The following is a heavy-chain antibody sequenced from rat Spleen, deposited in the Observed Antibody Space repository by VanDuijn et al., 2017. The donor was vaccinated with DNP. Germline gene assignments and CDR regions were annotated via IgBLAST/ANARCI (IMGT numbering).Heavy chain of an antibody. CDR3: ARGSGTYYWYFDF. Sequence: EVQLVESGGGLVQPGRSLKLSCTASGFTFSNYGMHWIRQAPEKGLEWVATISYDGGTTFYRDSVKGRFTISRDNAKNTLYLQMNSLRSEDTATYYCARGSGTYYWYFDFWGPGTMVTVSS. D-gene: IGHD5-1*01. CDR1: GFTFSNYG. CDR2: ISYDGGTT. J-gene: IGHJ1*01. V-gene: IGHV5-29*01.